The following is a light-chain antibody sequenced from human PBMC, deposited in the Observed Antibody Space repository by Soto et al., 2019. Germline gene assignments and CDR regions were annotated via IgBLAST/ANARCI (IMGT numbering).Light chain of an antibody. CDR1: QGLSRF. CDR3: QQGGNWMYT. CDR2: DTS. Sequence: EIVLTQSPATLSLSPGERATLSCRASQGLSRFLAWYQQKPGQAPRLLIYDTSNRATGIPARFSGSGSGTDFTLPISSLEPEDFAVYYCQQGGNWMYTFGQGTKLEIK. J-gene: IGKJ2*01. V-gene: IGKV3-11*01.